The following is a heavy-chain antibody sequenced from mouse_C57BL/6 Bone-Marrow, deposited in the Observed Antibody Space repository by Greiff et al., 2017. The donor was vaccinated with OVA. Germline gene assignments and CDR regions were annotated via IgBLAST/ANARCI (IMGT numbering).Heavy chain of an antibody. CDR3: TTVTAQATGFAY. CDR1: GFNIKDDY. CDR2: IDPENGDT. J-gene: IGHJ3*01. V-gene: IGHV14-4*01. D-gene: IGHD3-2*02. Sequence: VQLQQSGAELVRPGASVKLSCTASGFNIKDDYMHWVKQRPEQGLEWIGWIDPENGDTEYASKFQGKATITADTSSNTAYQQLSSLTSEDTAVYYCTTVTAQATGFAYWGQGTLVTVSA.